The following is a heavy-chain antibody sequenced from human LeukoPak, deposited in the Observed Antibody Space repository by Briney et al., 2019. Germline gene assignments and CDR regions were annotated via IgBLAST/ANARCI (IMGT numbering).Heavy chain of an antibody. J-gene: IGHJ4*02. V-gene: IGHV4-59*11. CDR3: ARGHYYDSSGDY. D-gene: IGHD3-22*01. CDR2: IYNSGST. Sequence: SETLSLTCTVSGDSISSHYWSWIRQPPGKGLEWIGYIYNSGSTNYNPSLKSRVTISVDTSKNQFSLNLSSVTAADPAVYYCARGHYYDSSGDYWGQGTLVTVPS. CDR1: GDSISSHY.